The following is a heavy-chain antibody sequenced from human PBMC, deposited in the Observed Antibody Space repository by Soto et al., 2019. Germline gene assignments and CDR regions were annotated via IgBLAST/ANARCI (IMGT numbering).Heavy chain of an antibody. J-gene: IGHJ5*02. CDR2: IIPIFGTA. D-gene: IGHD3-16*01. CDR1: GGTFSSYA. CDR3: ASSYDYVWDPPGGWFDP. V-gene: IGHV1-69*13. Sequence: GASVKVSCKASGGTFSSYAISWVRQAPGQGLEWMGGIIPIFGTANYAQKFQGRVTITADESTSTAYMELSSLRSEDTAVYYCASSYDYVWDPPGGWFDPWGQGTLVTVSS.